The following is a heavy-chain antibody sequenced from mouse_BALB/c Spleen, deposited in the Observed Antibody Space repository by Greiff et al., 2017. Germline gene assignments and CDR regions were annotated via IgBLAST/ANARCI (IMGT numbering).Heavy chain of an antibody. V-gene: IGHV3-2*02. CDR1: GYSITSDYA. CDR2: ISYSGST. J-gene: IGHJ4*01. CDR3: ARTDYYGSSYVTYPAMDY. D-gene: IGHD1-1*01. Sequence: VQLQQSGPGLVKPSQSLSLTCTVTGYSITSDYAWNWIRQFPGNKLEWMGYISYSGSTSYNPSLKSRISITRDTSKNQFFLQLNSVTTEDTATYYCARTDYYGSSYVTYPAMDYWGQGTSVTVSS.